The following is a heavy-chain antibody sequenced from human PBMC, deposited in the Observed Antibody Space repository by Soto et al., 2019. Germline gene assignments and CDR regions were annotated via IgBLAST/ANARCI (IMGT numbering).Heavy chain of an antibody. V-gene: IGHV1-69*01. CDR2: IIPIFGTA. CDR3: ARDYSRRWAGMVDAFDI. Sequence: QVQLVQSGAEVKKPGSSVKVSCKASGGTFSSYAISWVRQAPGQGLEWMGGIIPIFGTANYAQKFQGRVTITADESTSTAYMELSSLRSEDTAVYYCARDYSRRWAGMVDAFDIWGQGTMATVSS. J-gene: IGHJ3*02. CDR1: GGTFSSYA. D-gene: IGHD6-19*01.